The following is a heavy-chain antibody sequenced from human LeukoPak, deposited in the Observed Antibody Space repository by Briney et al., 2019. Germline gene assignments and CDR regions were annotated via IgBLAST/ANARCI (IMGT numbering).Heavy chain of an antibody. V-gene: IGHV1-69*05. CDR1: GGTFSSYA. CDR3: ARGARSGNYYYYMDV. J-gene: IGHJ6*03. CDR2: IIPIFGTA. Sequence: SVKVSCKASGGTFSSYAISWVRQAPGQGLEWMGGIIPIFGTANYAQKFQGRVTITTDESTSTAYMELSSLRSEDTAVYYCARGARSGNYYYYMDVWGEGTTVTVSS. D-gene: IGHD1-26*01.